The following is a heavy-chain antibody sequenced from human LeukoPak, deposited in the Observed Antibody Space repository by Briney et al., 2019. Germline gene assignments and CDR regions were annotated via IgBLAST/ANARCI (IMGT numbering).Heavy chain of an antibody. CDR1: GFTFSNYE. CDR3: ATGVYDSSGYYHY. CDR2: ISSSGNTI. J-gene: IGHJ4*02. D-gene: IGHD3-22*01. V-gene: IGHV3-48*03. Sequence: GGSLRLSXAASGFTFSNYEMNWVGQAPGKGLEWVSYISSSGNTIYHADSVKGRFTISRDNAKNSLYLQMNSLRAEDTAVYYCATGVYDSSGYYHYWGQGTLVTVSS.